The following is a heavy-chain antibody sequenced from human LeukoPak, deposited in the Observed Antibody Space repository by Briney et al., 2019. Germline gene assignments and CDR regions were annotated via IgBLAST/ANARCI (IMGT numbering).Heavy chain of an antibody. CDR1: GFTFDDYA. D-gene: IGHD3-10*01. CDR2: ISWNSGSI. J-gene: IGHJ4*02. V-gene: IGHV3-9*01. CDR3: AKDIGVTRYYFDY. Sequence: GRSLRLSCAASGFTFDDYAMHWVRQAPGKGLEWVSGISWNSGSIGYADSVKGRFTISRDNAKNSLYLQMNSLRAEDTALYYCAKDIGVTRYYFDYWGRGTLVTVSS.